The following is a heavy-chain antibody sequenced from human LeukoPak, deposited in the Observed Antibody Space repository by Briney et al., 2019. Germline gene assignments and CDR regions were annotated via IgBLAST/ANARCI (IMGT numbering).Heavy chain of an antibody. CDR2: ISGSGGST. V-gene: IGHV3-23*01. CDR3: AKFMGGNHETRASDV. D-gene: IGHD4-23*01. CDR1: GFTFSSYA. J-gene: IGHJ3*01. Sequence: GGSLRLSCAASGFTFSSYAMSWVRQAPGKGLEWVSAISGSGGSTYYADSVKGRFTISRDNSKNTLYLQMNSLTAEDTAVYYCAKFMGGNHETRASDVWGQGTMVTVSS.